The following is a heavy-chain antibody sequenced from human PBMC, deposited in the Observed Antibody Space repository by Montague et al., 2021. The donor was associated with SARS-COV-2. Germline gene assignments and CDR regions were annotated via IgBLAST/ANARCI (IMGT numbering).Heavy chain of an antibody. D-gene: IGHD3-10*01. J-gene: IGHJ3*02. CDR2: ISYDGSNK. CDR1: GFTFSSYA. CDR3: ARAAQKQYVLLWFGELLHDAFDI. V-gene: IGHV3-30-3*01. Sequence: SLRLSCAASGFTFSSYAMHWVRQAPGKGLEWVAVISYDGSNKYYADPVKGRFTISRDNSKSTLYLQMNSLRAEDTAVYYCARAAQKQYVLLWFGELLHDAFDIWGQGTMVTVSS.